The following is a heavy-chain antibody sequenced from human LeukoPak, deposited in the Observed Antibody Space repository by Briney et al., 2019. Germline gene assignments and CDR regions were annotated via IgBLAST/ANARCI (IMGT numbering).Heavy chain of an antibody. J-gene: IGHJ6*02. Sequence: ASVKVSCKVSGYTLTELSMHWERQAPGKGLEWMGGFDPEDGETIYAQKFQGRVTMTEDTSTDTAYMELSSLRSEDTAVYYCATETLAPGGYYYYGMDVWGQGTTVTVSS. CDR1: GYTLTELS. CDR2: FDPEDGET. D-gene: IGHD1-1*01. V-gene: IGHV1-24*01. CDR3: ATETLAPGGYYYYGMDV.